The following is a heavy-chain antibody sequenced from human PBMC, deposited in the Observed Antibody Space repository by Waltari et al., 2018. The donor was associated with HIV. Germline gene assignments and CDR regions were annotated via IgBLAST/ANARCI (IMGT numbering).Heavy chain of an antibody. Sequence: QVQLVQSGAEVKKPGSSVKVSCKASGGTFSSYAISWVRQAPGQGLEWMGRIIPILGIANYAQKFQGRVTITADKSTSTAYMELSSLRSEDTAVYYCARDGGCSGGSCYSYGMDVWGQGTTVTVSS. D-gene: IGHD2-15*01. J-gene: IGHJ6*02. CDR2: IIPILGIA. CDR1: GGTFSSYA. V-gene: IGHV1-69*04. CDR3: ARDGGCSGGSCYSYGMDV.